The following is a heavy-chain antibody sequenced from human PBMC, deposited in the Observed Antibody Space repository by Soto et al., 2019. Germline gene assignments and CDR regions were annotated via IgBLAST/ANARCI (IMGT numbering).Heavy chain of an antibody. D-gene: IGHD1-26*01. V-gene: IGHV3-23*01. Sequence: GGSLRLSCAASGFTFSSYAMSWVRQAPGKGLEWVSAIGGSGGSTYYADSVKGRFTISRDNSKNTLYLQMNSLRAEDTAVYYCAKVSEWIVGATSYYYYGMDVWGQGTTVTVSS. CDR2: IGGSGGST. CDR1: GFTFSSYA. CDR3: AKVSEWIVGATSYYYYGMDV. J-gene: IGHJ6*02.